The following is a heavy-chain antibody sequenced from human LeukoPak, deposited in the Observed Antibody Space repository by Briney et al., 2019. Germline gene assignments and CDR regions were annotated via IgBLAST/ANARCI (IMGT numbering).Heavy chain of an antibody. V-gene: IGHV1-18*01. CDR3: ARESSGYWFDP. CDR1: GYTLTELS. J-gene: IGHJ5*02. Sequence: ASVKVSCKVSGYTLTELSMHWVRQAPGKGLEWMGWISAYTGNTNYAQKLQGRVTMTTDTSTSTAYMELRSLRSDDTAVYYCARESSGYWFDPWGQGTLVTVSS. CDR2: ISAYTGNT. D-gene: IGHD6-19*01.